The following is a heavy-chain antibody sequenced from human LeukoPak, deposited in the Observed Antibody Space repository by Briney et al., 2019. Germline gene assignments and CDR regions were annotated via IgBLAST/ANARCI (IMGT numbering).Heavy chain of an antibody. CDR2: FDPEDGET. V-gene: IGHV1-24*01. D-gene: IGHD2-15*01. CDR1: AYTLTELS. CDR3: ATVGRVVVAATPGYYYGMDV. Sequence: ASVKVSCKVSAYTLTELSMHWVRQAPGKGLEWMGGFDPEDGETIYAQKFQGRVTMTEDTSTDTAYMELSSLRSEDTAVYYCATVGRVVVAATPGYYYGMDVWGQGTTVTVSS. J-gene: IGHJ6*02.